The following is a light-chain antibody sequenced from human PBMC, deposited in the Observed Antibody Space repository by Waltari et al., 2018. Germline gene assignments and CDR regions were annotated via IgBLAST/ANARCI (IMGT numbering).Light chain of an antibody. CDR1: SSDVGGYNY. V-gene: IGLV2-8*01. CDR3: SSYAGSDIWV. Sequence: QSALTQPPSASGSPGQSVAISCTGTSSDVGGYNYVSWYQQHPGKAPKLMIYEVNKRPSGVPDRFSGSKSGNTASLTVSVLQAEDEADYYCSSYAGSDIWVFGGGTRLTVL. CDR2: EVN. J-gene: IGLJ3*02.